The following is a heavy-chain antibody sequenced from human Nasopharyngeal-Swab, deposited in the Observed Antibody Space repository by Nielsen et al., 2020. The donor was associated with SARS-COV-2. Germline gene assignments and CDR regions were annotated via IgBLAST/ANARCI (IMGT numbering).Heavy chain of an antibody. CDR2: ISYDGNNK. D-gene: IGHD5-12*01. V-gene: IGHV3-30*03. CDR1: GFTFSSFG. CDR3: TTEVWWLPYRYY. J-gene: IGHJ4*02. Sequence: GGSLRLSCAASGFTFSSFGMHWVRQAPGKGLEWVAVISYDGNNKYYADSVKGRFTISRDNSKTTLYLQMDSLRAEGTAVYYCTTEVWWLPYRYYWGQGTLVTVSS.